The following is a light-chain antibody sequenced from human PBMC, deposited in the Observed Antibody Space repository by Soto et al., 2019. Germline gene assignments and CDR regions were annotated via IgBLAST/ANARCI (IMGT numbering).Light chain of an antibody. CDR3: QSYDSSLSGSYV. CDR1: SSNIGAGYD. CDR2: GNS. V-gene: IGLV1-40*01. Sequence: QSVLTQPPSVSGAPGQRVTISCTGSSSNIGAGYDVHWYQQLPGTAPKLLIYGNSNRPSGVPDRFSGSKSGTSASLAITGFHAEDEADYYCQSYDSSLSGSYVFGTGTKLTVL. J-gene: IGLJ1*01.